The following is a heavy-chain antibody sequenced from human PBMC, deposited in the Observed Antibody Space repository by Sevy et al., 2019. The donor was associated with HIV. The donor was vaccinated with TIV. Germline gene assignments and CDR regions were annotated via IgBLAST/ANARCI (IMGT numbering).Heavy chain of an antibody. J-gene: IGHJ4*02. CDR3: AREDVGCSSTSCYGFDY. Sequence: GGSLRLSCAASGFTFSSYAMHWVRQAPGKGLEWVAVISYDGSNKYYADSVKGRFTISRDNSKNTLYLQRNSLRAEETAVYYCAREDVGCSSTSCYGFDYWGQGTLVTVSS. V-gene: IGHV3-30-3*01. CDR2: ISYDGSNK. CDR1: GFTFSSYA. D-gene: IGHD2-2*01.